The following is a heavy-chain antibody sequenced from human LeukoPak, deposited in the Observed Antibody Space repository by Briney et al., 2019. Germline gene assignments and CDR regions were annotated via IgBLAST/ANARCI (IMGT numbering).Heavy chain of an antibody. CDR1: GFTFSSYG. CDR3: ARGGHCSTTSCSNYDGMDV. D-gene: IGHD2-2*01. Sequence: GGSLGLSCAASGFTFSSYGMHWVRQAPGKGLEWVAATWYGGSNKYYADSVKGRFTISRDNSKNTLFLQMNSLRAEDTAVYFCARGGHCSTTSCSNYDGMDVWGQGTTLTVSS. V-gene: IGHV3-33*08. CDR2: TWYGGSNK. J-gene: IGHJ6*02.